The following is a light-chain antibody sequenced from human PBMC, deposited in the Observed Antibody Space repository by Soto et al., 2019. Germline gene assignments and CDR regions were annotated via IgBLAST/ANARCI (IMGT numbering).Light chain of an antibody. V-gene: IGLV2-14*01. Sequence: QSALTQPASLSGSPGQSITISCTGTSSDVGGYNYVSWYQQHPGKAPKLMIYDVSNRPSGVSNRFSGSKSGNTASLTISGLQAEDEADYYCSSYTSSSTLTVFGGGTKLTVL. J-gene: IGLJ2*01. CDR1: SSDVGGYNY. CDR2: DVS. CDR3: SSYTSSSTLTV.